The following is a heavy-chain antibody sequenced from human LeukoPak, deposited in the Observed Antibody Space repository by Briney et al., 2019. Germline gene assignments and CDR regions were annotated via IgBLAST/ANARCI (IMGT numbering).Heavy chain of an antibody. J-gene: IGHJ4*02. D-gene: IGHD5-12*01. CDR3: AKDSSIVATISLDY. CDR2: IYSGGST. Sequence: GGSLRLSCAASGFTVRSNYMSWVRQAPGKGLEWVSVIYSGGSTYYADSVKGRFTISRDNSKNTLYLQMNSLRAEDTAVYYCAKDSSIVATISLDYWGQGPLVTVSS. V-gene: IGHV3-53*05. CDR1: GFTVRSNY.